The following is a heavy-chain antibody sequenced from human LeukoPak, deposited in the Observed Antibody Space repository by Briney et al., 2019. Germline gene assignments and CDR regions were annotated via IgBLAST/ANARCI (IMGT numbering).Heavy chain of an antibody. CDR2: MYSGGST. J-gene: IGHJ4*02. D-gene: IGHD6-19*01. CDR3: AREIGGWIDY. CDR1: GFTVSSNY. V-gene: IGHV3-53*01. Sequence: GGSLRLSCAPSGFTVSSNYMSWVRQAPGKGLEWVSVMYSGGSTYYADSVKGRFTISRDNSKNTLYLQMNSLRAEHTAVYYCAREIGGWIDYWGQGTLVTVSS.